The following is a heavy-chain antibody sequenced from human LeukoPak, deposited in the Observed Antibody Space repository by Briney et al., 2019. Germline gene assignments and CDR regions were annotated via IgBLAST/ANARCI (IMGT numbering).Heavy chain of an antibody. CDR3: ARWGAVDAFDI. V-gene: IGHV4-30-2*01. CDR2: IYHSGST. J-gene: IGHJ3*02. CDR1: GGPISCGLYY. Sequence: SETLSLTCSVSGGPISCGLYYWSWIPQPRGEGLEWFGYIYHSGSTYYNPTLQSRVTISVDTSTSQFSLELSSVTAADTAVYYCARWGAVDAFDIWGQGTMVTVSS. D-gene: IGHD3-16*01.